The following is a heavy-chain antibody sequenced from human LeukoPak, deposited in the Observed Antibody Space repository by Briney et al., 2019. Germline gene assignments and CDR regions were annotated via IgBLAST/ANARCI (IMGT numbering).Heavy chain of an antibody. V-gene: IGHV4-38-2*01. J-gene: IGHJ4*02. CDR3: ARLWSYDSSGYYYNPYYFDY. Sequence: PSETLSLTCAVSGYSISSGYYWGWIRQPPGKGLEWIGSIYHSGSTYYNPSLESRVTISVDTSKNQFSLKLSSVTAADTAVYYCARLWSYDSSGYYYNPYYFDYWGQGTLVTVSS. CDR1: GYSISSGYY. D-gene: IGHD3-22*01. CDR2: IYHSGST.